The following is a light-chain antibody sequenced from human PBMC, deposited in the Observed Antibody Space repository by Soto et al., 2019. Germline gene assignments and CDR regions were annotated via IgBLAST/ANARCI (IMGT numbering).Light chain of an antibody. CDR1: QSVVYNDKTY. Sequence: DIVMTQSPDSLAVSLGERATFNCKSSQSVVYNDKTYLAWYQQKAGQPPRLLIYWSSTRQSGVPARFSGSGSETDFTLTISSLQAEDVAIYYCQQYYTNPITFGQGTRLEIK. CDR2: WSS. J-gene: IGKJ5*01. V-gene: IGKV4-1*01. CDR3: QQYYTNPIT.